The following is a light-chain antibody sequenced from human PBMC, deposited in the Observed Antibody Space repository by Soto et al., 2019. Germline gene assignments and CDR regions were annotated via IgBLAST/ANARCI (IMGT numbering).Light chain of an antibody. CDR1: SGSVSTSYY. Sequence: QTVATQEPSFSVSPGGAVTLTCGLSSGSVSTSYYPSWYQQTPGQAPRTLIYYTNVRSSGVPDRFSGSILGNKAALTITGAQADDESDYYCVLYMGSGISVFGGGTKLTVL. J-gene: IGLJ2*01. CDR2: YTN. CDR3: VLYMGSGISV. V-gene: IGLV8-61*01.